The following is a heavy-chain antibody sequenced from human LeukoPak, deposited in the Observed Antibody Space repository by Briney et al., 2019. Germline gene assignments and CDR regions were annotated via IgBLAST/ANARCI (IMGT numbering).Heavy chain of an antibody. Sequence: SVKVSCKASGGTFSSYAISWVRQAPGQGLEWMGRIIPILGIANYAQKFQGRVTITADKSTSTAYMELSSLRSEDTAVYYCASAGSGSYYSYAFDISGQGTMVTVSS. V-gene: IGHV1-69*04. CDR1: GGTFSSYA. CDR2: IIPILGIA. CDR3: ASAGSGSYYSYAFDI. J-gene: IGHJ3*02. D-gene: IGHD3-10*01.